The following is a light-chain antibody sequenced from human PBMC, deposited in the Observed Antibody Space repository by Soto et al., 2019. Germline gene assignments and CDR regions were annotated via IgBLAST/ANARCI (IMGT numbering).Light chain of an antibody. J-gene: IGKJ2*01. CDR2: GAS. V-gene: IGKV3-20*01. CDR1: QSVNSNY. Sequence: EIVLTQSPGTLSLSPGERATLSCRASQSVNSNYLGWYQQKPGQVPRPLIYGASIRAAGVPDRLSGSGSGTDFTLTISRLEPEDYAVYYCQQYGTSPHTFGQGTELEIK. CDR3: QQYGTSPHT.